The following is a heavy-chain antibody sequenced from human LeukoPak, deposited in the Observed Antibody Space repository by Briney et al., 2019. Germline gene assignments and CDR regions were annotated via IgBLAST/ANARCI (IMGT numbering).Heavy chain of an antibody. CDR3: ARQWTKAFDI. Sequence: LGESLKISCKASGFDMTSYWIAWVRPMPGKGLEWMANIYPRDSDTRYGPSFQGQVSISVDRSINTAYLQWNSLRASDTALYYCARQWTKAFDIWGQGTMVTVS. CDR2: IYPRDSDT. CDR1: GFDMTSYW. J-gene: IGHJ3*02. V-gene: IGHV5-51*01.